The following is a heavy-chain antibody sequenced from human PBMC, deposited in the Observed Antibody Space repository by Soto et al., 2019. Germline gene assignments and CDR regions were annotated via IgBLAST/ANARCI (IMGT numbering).Heavy chain of an antibody. CDR3: ARVTEYSYGQPFDY. D-gene: IGHD5-18*01. J-gene: IGHJ4*02. CDR1: GFTFSSYS. V-gene: IGHV3-21*01. Sequence: TGGSLRLSWAASGFTFSSYSMNWVRQAPGKGLEWVSSISSSSSYIYYADSVKGRFTISRDNAKNSLYLQMNSLRAEDTAVYYCARVTEYSYGQPFDYWGQGTLVTVSS. CDR2: ISSSSSYI.